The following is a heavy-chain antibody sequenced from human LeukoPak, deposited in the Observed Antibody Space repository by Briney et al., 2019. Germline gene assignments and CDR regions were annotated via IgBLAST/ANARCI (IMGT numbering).Heavy chain of an antibody. CDR3: ARDFQYYYDSSGYDY. CDR1: GYTFTSYY. V-gene: IGHV1-46*01. D-gene: IGHD3-22*01. J-gene: IGHJ4*02. Sequence: ASVTVSCKASGYTFTSYYMHWVRQAPGQGLEWMGIINPSGGSTSYAQKFQGRVTMTRDTSTSTVYMELSSLRSEDTAVYYCARDFQYYYDSSGYDYWGQGTLVTVSS. CDR2: INPSGGST.